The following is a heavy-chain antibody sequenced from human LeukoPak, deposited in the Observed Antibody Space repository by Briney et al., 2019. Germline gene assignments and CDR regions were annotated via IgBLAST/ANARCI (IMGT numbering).Heavy chain of an antibody. CDR2: IYTSGST. Sequence: SGTLSLTCTVSGGSISSYYWSWIRQPAGKGLEWIGRIYTSGSTNYNPSLKSRVTMSVDTSKNQFSLKLSSVTAADTAVYYCARDRCSSTSCLLGLVWYFDLWGRGTLVTVSS. D-gene: IGHD2-2*01. CDR3: ARDRCSSTSCLLGLVWYFDL. J-gene: IGHJ2*01. CDR1: GGSISSYY. V-gene: IGHV4-4*07.